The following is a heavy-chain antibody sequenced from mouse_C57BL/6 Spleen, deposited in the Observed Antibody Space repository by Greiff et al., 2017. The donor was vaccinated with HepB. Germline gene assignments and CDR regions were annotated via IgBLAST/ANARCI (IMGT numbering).Heavy chain of an antibody. Sequence: VQLQQSGPELVKPGASVKISCKASGYTFTDYYMNWVKQSPGKSLEWIGDINPNNGGTSYNQKFKGKATLTVDKSSSTAYMELRSLTSEDSAVYYCAREETSQATWYFDYWGQGTTLTVSS. V-gene: IGHV1-26*01. CDR2: INPNNGGT. D-gene: IGHD3-2*02. CDR1: GYTFTDYY. CDR3: AREETSQATWYFDY. J-gene: IGHJ2*01.